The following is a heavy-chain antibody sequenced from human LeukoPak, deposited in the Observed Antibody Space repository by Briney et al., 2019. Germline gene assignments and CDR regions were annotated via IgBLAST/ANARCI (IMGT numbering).Heavy chain of an antibody. Sequence: SETLSLTCAVSGGSISSSNWWSWVRQPPGKGLEWIGEIFHSGSTNYNPSLKSRVTISVDTSKNQFSLKLSSVTAADTAVYYCARVVATQKFDYWGQGTLVTVSS. D-gene: IGHD5-12*01. CDR3: ARVVATQKFDY. V-gene: IGHV4-4*02. CDR2: IFHSGST. J-gene: IGHJ4*02. CDR1: GGSISSSNW.